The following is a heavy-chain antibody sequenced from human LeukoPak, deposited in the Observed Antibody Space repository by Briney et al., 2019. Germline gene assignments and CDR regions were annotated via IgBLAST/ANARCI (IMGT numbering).Heavy chain of an antibody. CDR2: LSYSGTS. J-gene: IGHJ2*01. Sequence: PSETLSLTCTVSGGSISGFYWSWIRQPPGKGLEWIGFLSYSGTSNYNPSLKSRVTISLDTSKNQLSLKLSSVTAADTAVYYCARMQGPRYFDLWGRGTLVTVSS. CDR3: ARMQGPRYFDL. CDR1: GGSISGFY. V-gene: IGHV4-59*08.